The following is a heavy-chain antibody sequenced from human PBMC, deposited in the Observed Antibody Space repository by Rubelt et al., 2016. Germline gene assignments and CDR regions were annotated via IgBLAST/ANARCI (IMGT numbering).Heavy chain of an antibody. J-gene: IGHJ4*02. Sequence: FVQPGGSLRLSCAASGFAFSDYSMHWVRQAPGKGLEWVASIKRDGGDKYYVDSVGGRFTISRDNAKNTLYLQMNSLRAEDTAVYYCARAIAADDAYWGQGTLVTVSS. D-gene: IGHD6-25*01. V-gene: IGHV3-7*04. CDR2: IKRDGGDK. CDR1: GFAFSDYS. CDR3: ARAIAADDAY.